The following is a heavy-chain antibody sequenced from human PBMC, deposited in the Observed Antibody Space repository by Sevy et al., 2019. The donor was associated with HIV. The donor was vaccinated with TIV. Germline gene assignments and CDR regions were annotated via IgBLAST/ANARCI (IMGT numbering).Heavy chain of an antibody. D-gene: IGHD5-12*01. CDR2: MSGRGGPI. J-gene: IGHJ4*02. CDR3: AKNRVDLESARVSDY. CDR1: GFTFSIYA. Sequence: GGSLRLSCATSGFTFSIYAMSWVRQAPGKGLEWVSSMSGRGGPIYYADSVKGRFTISRDNSRNTLHLHMNSLRVGDTAVYFCAKNRVDLESARVSDYWGQGTLVTVSS. V-gene: IGHV3-23*01.